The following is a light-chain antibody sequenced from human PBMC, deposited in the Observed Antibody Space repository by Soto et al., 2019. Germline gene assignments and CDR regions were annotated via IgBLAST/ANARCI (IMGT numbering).Light chain of an antibody. J-gene: IGLJ1*01. Sequence: QSVLTQPPSASGTPGQRVTISCSGSSSNIGKNYVYWYQQLPGTAPKLLIYSYNQRPSGVPDRFTGSKPGTSPSLAISGLRSEDEADYYCVAWDDSLSGYVFATGTKVTVL. V-gene: IGLV1-47*02. CDR3: VAWDDSLSGYV. CDR2: SYN. CDR1: SSNIGKNY.